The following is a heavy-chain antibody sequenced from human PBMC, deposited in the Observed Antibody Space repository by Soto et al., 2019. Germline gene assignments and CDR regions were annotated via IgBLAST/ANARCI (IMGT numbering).Heavy chain of an antibody. CDR2: ISSNGGTT. J-gene: IGHJ4*02. V-gene: IGHV3-64*01. D-gene: IGHD3-10*01. Sequence: EVQLAESGGGMVQPGGSLRLSCVASGFTFSSYDMHWVRQAPGKGLEYVSSISSNGGTTYYGNSVKGRFTISRDNSKNTLYLQMDSLRAEDMAVYYCVRRVSGTYDYWGQGTLVTVSS. CDR1: GFTFSSYD. CDR3: VRRVSGTYDY.